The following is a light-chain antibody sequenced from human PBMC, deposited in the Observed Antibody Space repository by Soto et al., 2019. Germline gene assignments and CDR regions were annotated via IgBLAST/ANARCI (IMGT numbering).Light chain of an antibody. CDR3: QQYGSSPLT. CDR2: GAA. Sequence: EIVLTQSPGTLSLSPGVGETLSCRASQSVSSSYLAWYQQKPGQAPRLLIYGAASRATGIPDRFSGSGSGTDFTLTSSRLEPEDFALYYCQQYGSSPLTFGPGPKVDIK. V-gene: IGKV3-20*01. J-gene: IGKJ3*01. CDR1: QSVSSSY.